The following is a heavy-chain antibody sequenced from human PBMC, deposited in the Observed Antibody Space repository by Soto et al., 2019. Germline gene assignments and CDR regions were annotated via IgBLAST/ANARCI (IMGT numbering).Heavy chain of an antibody. V-gene: IGHV4-59*01. CDR2: IYYSGST. J-gene: IGHJ4*02. CDR1: GGSISSYY. D-gene: IGHD6-13*01. CDR3: ARSYSSSWYAWFDY. Sequence: PSETLSLTCTVSGGSISSYYWSWIRQPPGKGLEWIGYIYYSGSTNYNPSLKSRVTISVDTSKNQFSLKLSSVTAADTAVYYCARSYSSSWYAWFDYWGQGTLVTVSS.